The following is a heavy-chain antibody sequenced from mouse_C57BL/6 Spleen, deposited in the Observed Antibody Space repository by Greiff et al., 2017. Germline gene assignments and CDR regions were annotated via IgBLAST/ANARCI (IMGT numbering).Heavy chain of an antibody. Sequence: VQLQQSGPELVKPGASVKISCKASGYTFTDYYMNWVKQSHGKSLEWIGDINPNNGGTSYNQKFKGKATLTVDKSSSTAYMERRSLTSEDSAVYYCARGYYGSRDFDYWGQGTTLTVSS. CDR1: GYTFTDYY. D-gene: IGHD1-1*01. CDR3: ARGYYGSRDFDY. V-gene: IGHV1-26*01. CDR2: INPNNGGT. J-gene: IGHJ2*01.